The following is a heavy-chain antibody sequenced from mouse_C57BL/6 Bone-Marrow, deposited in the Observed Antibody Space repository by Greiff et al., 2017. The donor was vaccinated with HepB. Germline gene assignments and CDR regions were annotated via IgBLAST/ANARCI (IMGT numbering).Heavy chain of an antibody. CDR1: GFTFSSYA. J-gene: IGHJ3*01. D-gene: IGHD2-1*01. CDR2: ISDGGSYT. CDR3: ARDYYGPWFAY. V-gene: IGHV5-4*01. Sequence: EVQVVESGGGLVKPGGSLKLSCAASGFTFSSYAMSWVRQTPEKRLEWVATISDGGSYTYYPDNVKGRFTISRDNAKNNLYLQMSHLKSEDTAMYYCARDYYGPWFAYWGQGTLVTVSA.